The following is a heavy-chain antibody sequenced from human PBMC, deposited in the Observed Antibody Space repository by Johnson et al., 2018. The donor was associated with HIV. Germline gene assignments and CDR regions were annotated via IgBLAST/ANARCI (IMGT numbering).Heavy chain of an antibody. J-gene: IGHJ3*02. Sequence: VQLVESGGGLVQPGGSLRLSCAASGFTFSSYAMSWVRQAPGKGLEWVSGIATTGDTYYAGSVKGRFTISRDNSKNTLYLYMNSLRAEDTAVYYCAKGGLRYFDWSQGDGFDIWGQGTMVTVSS. V-gene: IGHV3-23*04. CDR3: AKGGLRYFDWSQGDGFDI. CDR2: IATTGDT. CDR1: GFTFSSYA. D-gene: IGHD3-9*01.